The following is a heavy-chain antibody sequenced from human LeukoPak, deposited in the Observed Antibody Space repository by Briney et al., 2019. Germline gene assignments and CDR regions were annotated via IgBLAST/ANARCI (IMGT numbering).Heavy chain of an antibody. CDR3: ARGSTVTTLAFDI. CDR1: GFTFSSYA. D-gene: IGHD4-17*01. CDR2: IYSGGST. J-gene: IGHJ3*02. V-gene: IGHV3-53*01. Sequence: GGSLRLSCAASGFTFSSYAMSWVRQAPGKGLEWVSVIYSGGSTYYADSVKGRFTISRDNSKNTLYLQMNSLRAEDTAVYYCARGSTVTTLAFDIWGQGTMVTVSS.